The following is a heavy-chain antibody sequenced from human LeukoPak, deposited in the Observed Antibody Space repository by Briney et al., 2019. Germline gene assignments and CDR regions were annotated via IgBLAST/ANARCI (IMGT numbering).Heavy chain of an antibody. CDR1: GGSISSYC. D-gene: IGHD3-16*01. V-gene: IGHV4-4*07. CDR2: ICSSGST. Sequence: PSETLSLTCTVSGGSISSYCWIWIPQPAGKGLEWIGRICSSGSTIYNPSLKSRVTISVDTSKNQFSLKLSSVTAADTAVYYCASHVLYAFDIWGLGTMVTVSS. J-gene: IGHJ3*02. CDR3: ASHVLYAFDI.